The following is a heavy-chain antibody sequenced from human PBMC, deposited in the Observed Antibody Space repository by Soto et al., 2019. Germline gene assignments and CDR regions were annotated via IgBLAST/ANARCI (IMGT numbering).Heavy chain of an antibody. CDR2: IIPIFGTA. CDR3: ASSGISHGDYFCVDV. CDR1: GGTFSSYA. Sequence: SVKVSCKASGGTFSSYAISWVRQAPGQGLEWMGGIIPIFGTANYAQKFQGRVTITADESTSTAYMELSSLRSEDTAVYYCASSGISHGDYFCVDVWGQGTTVTVSS. D-gene: IGHD3-3*02. J-gene: IGHJ6*02. V-gene: IGHV1-69*13.